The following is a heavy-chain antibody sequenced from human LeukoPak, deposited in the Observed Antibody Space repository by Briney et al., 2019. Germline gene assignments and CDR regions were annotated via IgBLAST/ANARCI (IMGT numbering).Heavy chain of an antibody. CDR1: GDSFSYFY. D-gene: IGHD6-13*01. CDR2: IYNSGST. V-gene: IGHV4-59*01. Sequence: SETLSLTCSVSGDSFSYFYWSWIRQPPGKGLEWIGYIYNSGSTNYNPSLKSRVTISLDTSKNQFSLKLSSVTAADTAVYYCARGVVAAAGRTFDFWGQGTLVTVSS. CDR3: ARGVVAAAGRTFDF. J-gene: IGHJ4*02.